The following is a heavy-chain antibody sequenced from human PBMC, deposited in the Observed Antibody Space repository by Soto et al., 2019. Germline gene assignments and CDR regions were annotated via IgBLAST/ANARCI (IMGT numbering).Heavy chain of an antibody. Sequence: QVDLVESGGGVVQPGGSLSLSCTASGFSFSNYAMHWVRQAPGKGLEWVAVISYDGANEYHADSVRGRFSISRDNSKNMLFLQMNKLRNEHTAVYYCATWFGEILNAIDLWGHGTMSVVSS. J-gene: IGHJ3*01. CDR3: ATWFGEILNAIDL. V-gene: IGHV3-30-3*01. D-gene: IGHD3-10*01. CDR2: ISYDGANE. CDR1: GFSFSNYA.